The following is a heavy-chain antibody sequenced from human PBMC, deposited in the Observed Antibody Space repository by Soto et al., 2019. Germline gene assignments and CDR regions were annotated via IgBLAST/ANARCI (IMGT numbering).Heavy chain of an antibody. CDR3: ASVGVVTALGGDY. D-gene: IGHD2-21*02. J-gene: IGHJ4*02. CDR1: GFTFSSYW. V-gene: IGHV3-74*01. Sequence: EVQLVESGGGLVQPGGSLRLSCAASGFTFSSYWMHWVRQAPGKGLVWVSRINSDGSSTSNADSVKGRFTISRENTKNTLYLQMNSLRAEETAVYYCASVGVVTALGGDYWGQGTLVTVSS. CDR2: INSDGSST.